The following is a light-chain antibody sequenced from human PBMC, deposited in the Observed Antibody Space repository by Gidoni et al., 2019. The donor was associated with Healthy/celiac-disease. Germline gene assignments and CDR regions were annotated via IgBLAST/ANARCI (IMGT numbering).Light chain of an antibody. Sequence: QSVLTQPPSASGTPGQSVTISCSGSSSNTGSNTVNWYKRLPETAPKLLIYSNNQRPSRVPDRFSGSKSGTSASLAISGLQSEDEADYYCAAWDDSLNGVVFGGGTKLTVL. J-gene: IGLJ2*01. CDR1: SSNTGSNT. V-gene: IGLV1-44*01. CDR2: SNN. CDR3: AAWDDSLNGVV.